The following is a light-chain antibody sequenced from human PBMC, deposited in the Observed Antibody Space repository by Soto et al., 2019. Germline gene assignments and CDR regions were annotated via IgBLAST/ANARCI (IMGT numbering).Light chain of an antibody. CDR2: GAS. V-gene: IGKV3-20*01. CDR1: QSVSRSY. J-gene: IGKJ1*01. Sequence: EIVLTQSPGTLSLSPGERATLSCRASQSVSRSYLAWYQQKPGQAPRLLIYGASNRATGIPDRFSGSGSGTHFTLTISGLEPEDFAVYYCQQYDSSPWTVGQGTKVEIK. CDR3: QQYDSSPWT.